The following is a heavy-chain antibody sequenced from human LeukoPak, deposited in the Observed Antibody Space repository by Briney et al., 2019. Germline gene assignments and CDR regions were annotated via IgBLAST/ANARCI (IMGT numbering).Heavy chain of an antibody. CDR3: ARDRGTMVRGVHDY. CDR2: IIPILGIA. D-gene: IGHD3-10*01. V-gene: IGHV1-69*04. Sequence: SVKVSCKASGGTLSSYAISWVRQAPGQGLEWMGRIIPILGIANYAQKFQGRVTITADKSTSTAYMELSSLRSEDTAVYYCARDRGTMVRGVHDYWGQGTLVTVSS. CDR1: GGTLSSYA. J-gene: IGHJ4*02.